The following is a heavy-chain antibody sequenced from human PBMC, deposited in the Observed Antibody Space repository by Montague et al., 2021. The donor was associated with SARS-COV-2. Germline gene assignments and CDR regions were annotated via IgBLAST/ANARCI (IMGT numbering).Heavy chain of an antibody. CDR1: GGSISSSSYY. V-gene: IGHV4-39*07. Sequence: SETLSLTCTVSGGSISSSSYYWGWIRQPPGKGLEWIGSIYYSGSTYYNPSLKSRVTISVDTSKNQFSLKLSSVTAADTAVYYCARDTRITMIVVAQGYGMDVWGQGTTVTVPS. J-gene: IGHJ6*02. CDR3: ARDTRITMIVVAQGYGMDV. CDR2: IYYSGST. D-gene: IGHD3-22*01.